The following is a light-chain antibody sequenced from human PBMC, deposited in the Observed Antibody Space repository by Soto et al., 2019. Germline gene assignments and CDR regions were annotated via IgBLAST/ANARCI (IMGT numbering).Light chain of an antibody. CDR2: GAS. V-gene: IGKV3-20*01. CDR3: QQYGRTSWT. J-gene: IGKJ1*01. Sequence: EIVLTQSPGTLSLSPGEGATLSCRASHSVSTNFFAWYQQKPGQAPRLLIYGASTRATGIPDRFSGSGSGTDFTLTISRLEPEDFAVYYCQQYGRTSWTFGQGTKVDIK. CDR1: HSVSTNF.